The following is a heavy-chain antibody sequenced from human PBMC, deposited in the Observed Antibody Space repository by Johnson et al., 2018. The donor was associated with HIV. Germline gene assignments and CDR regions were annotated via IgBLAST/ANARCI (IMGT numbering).Heavy chain of an antibody. D-gene: IGHD3-10*01. V-gene: IGHV3-15*01. CDR3: AKGRGEFPRHAFDI. CDR2: IKSKTDGGTT. Sequence: VQLVESGGGLVKPGGSLRLSCAASGFTFSNAWMSWVRQAPGKGLEWVGRIKSKTDGGTTDYAAPVKGRLTISRDNSKNTLYLQMNSLRAEDTAVYYCAKGRGEFPRHAFDIWGQGTMVTVSS. CDR1: GFTFSNAW. J-gene: IGHJ3*02.